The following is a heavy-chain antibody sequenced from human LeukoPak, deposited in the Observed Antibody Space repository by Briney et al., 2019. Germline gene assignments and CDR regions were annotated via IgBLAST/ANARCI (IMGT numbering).Heavy chain of an antibody. CDR1: GGSISSSSYY. Sequence: SETLSLTCTVSGGSISSSSYYWGWIRQPPGKGLEWIGSIYYSGSTYYNPSLKSRVTISVDTSKNQFSLKLSSVTAADTAVYYCARRGGQYDYSIDYWGQGTLVTVSP. J-gene: IGHJ4*02. V-gene: IGHV4-39*01. D-gene: IGHD4-11*01. CDR3: ARRGGQYDYSIDY. CDR2: IYYSGST.